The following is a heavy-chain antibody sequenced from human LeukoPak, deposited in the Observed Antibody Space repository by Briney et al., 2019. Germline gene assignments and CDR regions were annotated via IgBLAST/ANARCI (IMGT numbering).Heavy chain of an antibody. Sequence: GESLQISCKGSGYSFTSYWISWVRQMSGKGLEWMGRIDPSDSYTNYSPSFQGHATISADKSISTAYLQWSSLKASDTAMYYCARRGQQQLVLDWFDPWGQGTLVTVSS. V-gene: IGHV5-10-1*01. J-gene: IGHJ5*02. CDR2: IDPSDSYT. CDR3: ARRGQQQLVLDWFDP. D-gene: IGHD6-13*01. CDR1: GYSFTSYW.